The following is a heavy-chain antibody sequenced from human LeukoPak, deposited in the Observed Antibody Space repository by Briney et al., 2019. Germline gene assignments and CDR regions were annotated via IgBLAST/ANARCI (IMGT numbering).Heavy chain of an antibody. D-gene: IGHD2-2*01. CDR1: GFTFSSYS. CDR3: ARDGAVPAAPPDY. CDR2: ISSSSSTI. V-gene: IGHV3-48*01. Sequence: GGSLRLFCAASGFTFSSYSMNWVRQAPGKGLEWVSYISSSSSTIYYADSVKGRFTISRDNAKSSLYLQMNSLRAEDTAVYYCARDGAVPAAPPDYWGQGTLVTVSS. J-gene: IGHJ4*02.